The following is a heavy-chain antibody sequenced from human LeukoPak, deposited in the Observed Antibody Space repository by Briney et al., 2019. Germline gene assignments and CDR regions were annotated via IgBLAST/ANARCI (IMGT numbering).Heavy chain of an antibody. J-gene: IGHJ4*02. CDR2: IYYSGST. Sequence: SETLSLTCTISGGSISSGDYYWSWIRQPPGKGLEWIGYIYYSGSTCYNPSLKSRVTISVDTSKNQFSLKLSSVTAADTAVYYCARGLAGYSSGYPLSDYWGQGTLVTVSS. D-gene: IGHD6-19*01. CDR3: ARGLAGYSSGYPLSDY. V-gene: IGHV4-30-4*02. CDR1: GGSISSGDYY.